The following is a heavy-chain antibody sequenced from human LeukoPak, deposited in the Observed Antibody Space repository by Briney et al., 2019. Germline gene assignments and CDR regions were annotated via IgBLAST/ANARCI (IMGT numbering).Heavy chain of an antibody. Sequence: GGSLRLSCAASGFTFSSYGMSWVRQAPGKGLEWVSAISGSGGSTYYADSVKGRFTISRDNSKNTLYLQMNSLRAEDTAVYYCAKVLTRGYAFDIWGQGTMVTVSS. V-gene: IGHV3-23*01. CDR2: ISGSGGST. CDR1: GFTFSSYG. J-gene: IGHJ3*02. CDR3: AKVLTRGYAFDI.